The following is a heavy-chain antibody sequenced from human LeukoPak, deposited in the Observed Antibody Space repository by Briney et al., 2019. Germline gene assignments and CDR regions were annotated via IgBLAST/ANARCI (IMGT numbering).Heavy chain of an antibody. CDR1: GGTFSSYA. Sequence: GASVKVSCKASGGTFSSYAISWVRQAPGQGLEWMGGIIPIFGTANYAQKFQGRVTITVDESTSTAYMELSSLRSEDTAVYYCARAEDGYQAPFDYWGQGTLVTVSS. J-gene: IGHJ4*02. D-gene: IGHD5-18*01. CDR3: ARAEDGYQAPFDY. V-gene: IGHV1-69*13. CDR2: IIPIFGTA.